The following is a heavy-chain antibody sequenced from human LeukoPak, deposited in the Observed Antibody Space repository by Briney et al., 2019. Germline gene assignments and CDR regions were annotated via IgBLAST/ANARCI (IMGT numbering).Heavy chain of an antibody. CDR1: GGSVSSHY. J-gene: IGHJ4*02. D-gene: IGHD2/OR15-2a*01. Sequence: PSETLSLTCTVSGGSVSSHYWNWIRQPAGKGLEWIGRIYNGGSTNYNPSLESRDTISLDRSKNQFSLKLTSVTAADTAVYYCANSISMDFQYWGQGTLVTVSS. V-gene: IGHV4-4*07. CDR3: ANSISMDFQY. CDR2: IYNGGST.